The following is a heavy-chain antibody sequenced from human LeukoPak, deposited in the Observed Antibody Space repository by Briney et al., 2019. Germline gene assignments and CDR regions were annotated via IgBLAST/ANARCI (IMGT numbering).Heavy chain of an antibody. CDR1: GGSFSSYY. J-gene: IGHJ6*02. V-gene: IGHV4-59*01. D-gene: IGHD6-6*01. Sequence: KPSETLSLTCAVYGGSFSSYYWSWIRQPPGKGLEWIGYIYYSGSTNYNPSLKSRVTISVDTSKNQFSLKLSSVTAADTAVYYCARDPRADGSSGYYYGMDVWGQGTTVTVSS. CDR3: ARDPRADGSSGYYYGMDV. CDR2: IYYSGST.